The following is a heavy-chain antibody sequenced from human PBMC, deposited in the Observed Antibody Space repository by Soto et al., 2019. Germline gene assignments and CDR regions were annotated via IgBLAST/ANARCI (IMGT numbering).Heavy chain of an antibody. CDR2: VYYTGST. J-gene: IGHJ4*02. D-gene: IGHD6-19*01. Sequence: KPSEILSLTCSVSRGSICGSYGSWIRQSPGKGLEWLGYVYYTGSTNYSPSLRSRVSISVDTSKNEFSLRLSSVTAADTAVYFCARRVAVPGAHIDYSGQGTQVTVPS. V-gene: IGHV4-59*01. CDR1: RGSICGSY. CDR3: ARRVAVPGAHIDY.